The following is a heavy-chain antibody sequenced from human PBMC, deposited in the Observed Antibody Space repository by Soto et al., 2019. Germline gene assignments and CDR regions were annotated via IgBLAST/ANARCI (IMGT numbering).Heavy chain of an antibody. D-gene: IGHD3-10*01. CDR3: ARAPRGNYGYPSYFDY. Sequence: SETLSLTCTVSGGSISSSRCHWGWIRQPPGKGLEWIASIKYSGTTFYNPSLKSRVTLSVDTSKNQFSLKLSSVTAADTAVYYCARAPRGNYGYPSYFDYWGQGTLVTVSS. CDR1: GGSISSSRCH. J-gene: IGHJ4*02. CDR2: IKYSGTT. V-gene: IGHV4-39*07.